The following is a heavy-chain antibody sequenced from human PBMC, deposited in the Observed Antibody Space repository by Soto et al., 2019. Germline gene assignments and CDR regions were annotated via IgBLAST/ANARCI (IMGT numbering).Heavy chain of an antibody. CDR3: ARDPFLCSSGSCYSNWFDP. V-gene: IGHV4-61*01. CDR1: GFSVSSGIYS. J-gene: IGHJ5*02. CDR2: AYYSGTT. Sequence: WATLSLTCTVFGFSVSSGIYSWSWIRQPPGKGLEWVAYAYYSGTTNYNPSLKSRVTMSVDTSRNQFSLELTSVTAADTAVYHCARDPFLCSSGSCYSNWFDPWGQGTLVTVSS. D-gene: IGHD2-15*01.